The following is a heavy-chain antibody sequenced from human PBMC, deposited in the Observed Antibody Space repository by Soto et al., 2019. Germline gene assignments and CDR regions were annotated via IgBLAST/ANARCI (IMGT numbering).Heavy chain of an antibody. CDR3: ASDDYASYYFDY. CDR2: IYYSGST. V-gene: IGHV4-39*01. Sequence: TLSLTCTVSGGSISSSSYYWGWIRQPPGKGLEWIGSIYYSGSTYYNPSLKSRVTISVDTSKNQFSLKLSSVTAADTAVYYCASDDYASYYFDYWGQGTLVTVSS. CDR1: GGSISSSSYY. D-gene: IGHD4-17*01. J-gene: IGHJ4*02.